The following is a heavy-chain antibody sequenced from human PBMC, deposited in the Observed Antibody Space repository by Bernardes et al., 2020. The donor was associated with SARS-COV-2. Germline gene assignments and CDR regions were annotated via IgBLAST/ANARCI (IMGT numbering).Heavy chain of an antibody. CDR2: IYFSGSA. CDR3: ARENYDFDGFDI. Sequence: SETLSLTCTVSGGSVNNGSYYWAWLLQPPGKKLEWIGYIYFSGSANYSPSLKSRVTISVDTSKNQFSLNLRSVTAADTAVYYCARENYDFDGFDIWGQGTMVTVSS. J-gene: IGHJ3*02. D-gene: IGHD3-3*01. CDR1: GGSVNNGSYY. V-gene: IGHV4-61*01.